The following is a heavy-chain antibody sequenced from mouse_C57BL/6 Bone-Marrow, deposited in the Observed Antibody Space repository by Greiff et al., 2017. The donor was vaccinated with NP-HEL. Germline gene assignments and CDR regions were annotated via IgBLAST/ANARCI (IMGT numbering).Heavy chain of an antibody. D-gene: IGHD2-4*01. V-gene: IGHV1-7*01. J-gene: IGHJ4*01. Sequence: QVQLQQSGAELAKPGASVKLSCKASGYTFTSYWMHWVKQRPGQGLEWIGYINPSSGYTKYNQKFKDKATLTADKSSSTAYMQLSSLTYEDSAVYYCANLYYEYYYAMDDWGQGTSVTVSS. CDR3: ANLYYEYYYAMDD. CDR2: INPSSGYT. CDR1: GYTFTSYW.